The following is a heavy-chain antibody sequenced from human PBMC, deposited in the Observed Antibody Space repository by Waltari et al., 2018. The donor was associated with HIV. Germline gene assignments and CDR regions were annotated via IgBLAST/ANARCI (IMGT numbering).Heavy chain of an antibody. D-gene: IGHD1-7*01. CDR3: ARDATTTWQNYYYGMDV. J-gene: IGHJ6*02. CDR2: VIISSTYI. V-gene: IGHV3-48*02. CDR1: GFTLSNYH. Sequence: EVQVVESGGDLVQPGGSLRLSCEASGFTLSNYHMNWVRQAPGKGLECISYVIISSTYIYYADVVKGRFTISRDTSKNSLSLKMNSLRDEDTAVYYCARDATTTWQNYYYGMDVWGQGTTVTVSS.